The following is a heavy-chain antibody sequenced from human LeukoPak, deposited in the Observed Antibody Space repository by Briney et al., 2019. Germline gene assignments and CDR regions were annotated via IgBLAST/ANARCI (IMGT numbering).Heavy chain of an antibody. J-gene: IGHJ4*02. Sequence: SDTLSLTCAVYGGSFSGYYWSWIRQPPGKGLEWSGEINHSGSTNYNPSLKSRVTISVDTSKNQFSLKLSSVTAADTAVYYCARSRYGYGIDYWGQGTLVTVSS. D-gene: IGHD5-18*01. CDR2: INHSGST. CDR3: ARSRYGYGIDY. V-gene: IGHV4-34*01. CDR1: GGSFSGYY.